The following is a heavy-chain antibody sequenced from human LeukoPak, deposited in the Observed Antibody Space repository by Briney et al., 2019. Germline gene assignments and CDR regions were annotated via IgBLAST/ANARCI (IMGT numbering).Heavy chain of an antibody. Sequence: SETLSLTCTVSGGSISTSSYYWGWIRQPPGTGLEWIGSIYYGGSTYYNPSLKSRVTISVDTSKNHFSLKLSSVTAADTAVYYCARGDTMIVVDLFDYWGQGTLVTVSS. V-gene: IGHV4-39*02. CDR1: GGSISTSSYY. J-gene: IGHJ4*02. D-gene: IGHD3-22*01. CDR2: IYYGGST. CDR3: ARGDTMIVVDLFDY.